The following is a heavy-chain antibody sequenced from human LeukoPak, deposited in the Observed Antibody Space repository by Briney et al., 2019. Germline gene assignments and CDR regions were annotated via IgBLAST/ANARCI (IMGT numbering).Heavy chain of an antibody. CDR2: LNPDSSNT. CDR3: AVYDSYGLGDH. J-gene: IGHJ4*02. Sequence: ASVKVSCKASGYTFKTYDINWVRRATGQGLEWMGWLNPDSSNTGSAPKFQGRITMTWNTSIDTAYMELSSLRSDDTAVYYCAVYDSYGLGDHWGQGTLVTVSS. V-gene: IGHV1-8*01. D-gene: IGHD3-22*01. CDR1: GYTFKTYD.